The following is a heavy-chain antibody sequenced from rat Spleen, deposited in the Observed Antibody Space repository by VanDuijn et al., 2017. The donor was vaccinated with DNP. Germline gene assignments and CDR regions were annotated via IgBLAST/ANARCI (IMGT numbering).Heavy chain of an antibody. CDR3: ARHGEVPTRFAMDA. Sequence: EVQLVESGGGLVQPGGSLKLSCVVSGFIFSDYDMAWVRQAPKKGLEWVAAIRYDGTPTFYRDSVKGRFTISRDKPKSTLYLQMDSLRSDDTATYYCARHGEVPTRFAMDAWGQGTSVTVSS. V-gene: IGHV5-7*01. D-gene: IGHD1-11*01. CDR1: GFIFSDYD. J-gene: IGHJ4*01. CDR2: IRYDGTPT.